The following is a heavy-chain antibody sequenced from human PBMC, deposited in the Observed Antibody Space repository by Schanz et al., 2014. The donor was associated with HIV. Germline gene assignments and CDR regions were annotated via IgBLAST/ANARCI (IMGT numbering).Heavy chain of an antibody. Sequence: EVQLVETGGRLIQPGGSLRLSCAASGFTVSSIYMSWVRQAPGRGLEWVSVIYSGGTTYYADSVKGRFTISRDNSKNTLYLQMNSLSVDDTAADYCARGGGSGSYFAGYPFDYWGQGTLVTVSS. CDR2: IYSGGTT. CDR1: GFTVSSIY. CDR3: ARGGGSGSYFAGYPFDY. J-gene: IGHJ4*02. V-gene: IGHV3-53*02. D-gene: IGHD1-26*01.